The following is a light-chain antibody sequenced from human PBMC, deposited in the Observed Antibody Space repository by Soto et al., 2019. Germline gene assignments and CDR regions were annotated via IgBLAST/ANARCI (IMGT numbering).Light chain of an antibody. V-gene: IGKV1-5*03. Sequence: DIQMTQSPSTLSASIGDRVTITCRASQSTTGWLAWYQQKPGKAPKLLIYGTSSLETGFPSRFSGSGSGTEFTLTITYLQPDDFATYYCQQYSPYSYSFGQGTKLEIK. CDR3: QQYSPYSYS. CDR2: GTS. CDR1: QSTTGW. J-gene: IGKJ2*03.